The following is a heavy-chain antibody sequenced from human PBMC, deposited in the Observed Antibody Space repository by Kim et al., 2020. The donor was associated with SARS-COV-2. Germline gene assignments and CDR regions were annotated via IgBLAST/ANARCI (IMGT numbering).Heavy chain of an antibody. D-gene: IGHD2-15*01. CDR3: ARWGPTNCSGGSCYSWAFDY. Sequence: SETLSLTCTVSGGSISSSSYYWGWIRQPPGKGLEWIGSIYYSGSTYYNPSLKSRVTISVDTSKNQFSLKLSSVTAADTAVYYCARWGPTNCSGGSCYSWAFDYWGQGTLVTVSS. CDR2: IYYSGST. J-gene: IGHJ4*02. CDR1: GGSISSSSYY. V-gene: IGHV4-39*01.